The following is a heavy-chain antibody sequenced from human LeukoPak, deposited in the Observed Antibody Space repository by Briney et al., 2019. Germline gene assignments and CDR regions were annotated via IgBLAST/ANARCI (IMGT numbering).Heavy chain of an antibody. CDR1: GFTFSSYA. Sequence: PGGSLRLSGAASGFTFSSYAMSWVRQAPGKGLEWVSGISGSGGSTYYADSVKGRFTISRDNSKNTLYLQMNSLRAEDTAVYYCAKDVRYFDWSPYYFDYWGQGTLVTVSS. CDR3: AKDVRYFDWSPYYFDY. CDR2: ISGSGGST. V-gene: IGHV3-23*01. J-gene: IGHJ4*02. D-gene: IGHD3-9*01.